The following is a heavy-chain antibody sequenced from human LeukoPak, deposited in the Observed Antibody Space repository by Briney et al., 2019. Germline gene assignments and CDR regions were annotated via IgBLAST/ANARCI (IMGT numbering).Heavy chain of an antibody. Sequence: GGSLRLSCAASGFTFSSYAMSWVRQAPGKGLEWVSAISGSGGSTYYADSVKGRFTISRDNSKNTLYLQVNSLRAEDTAVYYCAKDLSFWSGYWIYWGQGTLVTVSS. CDR2: ISGSGGST. D-gene: IGHD3-3*01. CDR3: AKDLSFWSGYWIY. CDR1: GFTFSSYA. J-gene: IGHJ4*02. V-gene: IGHV3-23*01.